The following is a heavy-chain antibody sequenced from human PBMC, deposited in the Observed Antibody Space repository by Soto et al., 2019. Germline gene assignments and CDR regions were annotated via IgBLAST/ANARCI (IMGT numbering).Heavy chain of an antibody. CDR2: IYYSGST. V-gene: IGHV4-31*03. CDR3: ARKYTIFGVVIFDY. CDR1: GGSISSGGYY. D-gene: IGHD3-3*01. Sequence: QVQLQESGPGLVKPSQTLSLTCTVSGGSISSGGYYWSWIRQHPGKGLEWIGYIYYSGSTYYNPSLKSRVTKSVDTSKNQFSLKLSSVTAADTAVYYCARKYTIFGVVIFDYWGQGTLVTVSS. J-gene: IGHJ4*02.